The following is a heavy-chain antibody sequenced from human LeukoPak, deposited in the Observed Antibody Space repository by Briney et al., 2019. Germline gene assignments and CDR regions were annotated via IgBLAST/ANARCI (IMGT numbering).Heavy chain of an antibody. D-gene: IGHD3-3*01. CDR1: GGSISSSSYY. Sequence: SETLSLTCTVSGGSISSSSYYWGWIRQPPGKGLEWIGSIYYSGSTYYNPSLKSRVTISVDTSKNRFSLKLSSVTAADTAVYYCARGAPYDFWSGYYPHAFDIWGQGTMVTVSS. CDR3: ARGAPYDFWSGYYPHAFDI. J-gene: IGHJ3*02. V-gene: IGHV4-39*07. CDR2: IYYSGST.